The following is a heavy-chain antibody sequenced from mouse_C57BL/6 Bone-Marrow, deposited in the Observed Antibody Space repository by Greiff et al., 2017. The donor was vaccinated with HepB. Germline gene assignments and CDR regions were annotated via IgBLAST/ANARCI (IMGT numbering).Heavy chain of an antibody. CDR2: ISYDGSN. CDR3: ARDHPYYYGSSYDY. CDR1: GYSITSGYY. Sequence: EVQLQESGPGLVKPSQSLSLTCSVTGYSITSGYYWNWIRQFPGNKLEWMGYISYDGSNNYNPSLKNRISITRDTSKNQFFLKLNSVTTEDTATYYCARDHPYYYGSSYDYWGQGTTLTVSS. D-gene: IGHD1-1*01. J-gene: IGHJ2*01. V-gene: IGHV3-6*01.